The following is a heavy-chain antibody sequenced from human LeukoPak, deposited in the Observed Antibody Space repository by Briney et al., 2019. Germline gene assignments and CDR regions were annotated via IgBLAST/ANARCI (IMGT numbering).Heavy chain of an antibody. Sequence: PSETLSLTCTVSGGSISSYYWSWIRQPPGKGLEWIGYIYYSGSTNYNPSLKSRVTISVDTSKNQFSLKLSSVTAADTAVYYCARGRFCSSTSCQVDYWGQGTLVTVSS. V-gene: IGHV4-59*01. CDR1: GGSISSYY. D-gene: IGHD2-2*01. CDR3: ARGRFCSSTSCQVDY. CDR2: IYYSGST. J-gene: IGHJ4*02.